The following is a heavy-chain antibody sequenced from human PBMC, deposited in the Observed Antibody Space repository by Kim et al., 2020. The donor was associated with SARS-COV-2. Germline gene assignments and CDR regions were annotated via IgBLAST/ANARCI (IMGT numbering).Heavy chain of an antibody. CDR1: GFTFSSYG. CDR2: ISGSSITI. Sequence: GGSLRLSCAASGFTFSSYGMNWVRQAPGKGLEWVSYISGSSITIYYADSVKGRFTISRDNAKNSLSLQMNSLRDEDTAVYYCARERYYYDSSGLGYYYGMDVWGQGTTVTVSS. J-gene: IGHJ6*02. D-gene: IGHD3-22*01. CDR3: ARERYYYDSSGLGYYYGMDV. V-gene: IGHV3-48*02.